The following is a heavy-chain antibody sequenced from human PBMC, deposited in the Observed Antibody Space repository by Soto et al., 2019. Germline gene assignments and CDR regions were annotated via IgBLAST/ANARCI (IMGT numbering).Heavy chain of an antibody. CDR1: GDTFSSYT. CDR3: ARPSQSRVVVTATKTVNDAFDI. D-gene: IGHD2-21*02. V-gene: IGHV1-69*02. J-gene: IGHJ3*02. Sequence: QVQLVQSGAEVKKPGSSVKVSCKASGDTFSSYTLSWVRQAPGQGLEWMGRIIPILGGADYAQKFQGRVTFTADKSTSTAYMELSSLRPEDTAVYYCARPSQSRVVVTATKTVNDAFDIWGQGTLVCVSS. CDR2: IIPILGGA.